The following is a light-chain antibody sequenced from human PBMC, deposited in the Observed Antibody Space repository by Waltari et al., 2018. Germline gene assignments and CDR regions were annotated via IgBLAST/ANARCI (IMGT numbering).Light chain of an antibody. J-gene: IGLJ3*02. CDR3: ASWDDSLNGHWV. CDR1: YSNIGSNV. CDR2: RSD. Sequence: QSVLTQPPPASGTPGQRVTIACSGSYSNIGSNVVKWYQQLPGKAPKLLIYRSDRRPSGVPVRFSGSKSGSSASLAIDGLHSEDEADYYCASWDDSLNGHWVFGGGTKVTVL. V-gene: IGLV1-44*01.